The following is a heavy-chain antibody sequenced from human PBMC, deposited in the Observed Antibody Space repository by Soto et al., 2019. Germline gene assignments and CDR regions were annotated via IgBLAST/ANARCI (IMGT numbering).Heavy chain of an antibody. CDR1: GGSISSYR. V-gene: IGHV4-4*07. D-gene: IGHD1-7*01. Sequence: PSETLSLTCTVSGGSISSYRWSWIRQPAGKGLEWIGRLNTYGDTHYNPSLTSRVTVSVDTSRNQFFLTLRSVTAADSAVYHCGRESGETWDYEASWGQGTPVTVSS. CDR3: GRESGETWDYEAS. J-gene: IGHJ5*02. CDR2: LNTYGDT.